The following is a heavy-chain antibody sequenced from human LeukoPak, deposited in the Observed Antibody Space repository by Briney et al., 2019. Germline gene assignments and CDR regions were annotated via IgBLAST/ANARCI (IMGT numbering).Heavy chain of an antibody. D-gene: IGHD3-10*01. CDR3: AKDGSLGGFYYYYMDV. Sequence: GGTLRLSCVVSGFTFSSYSMSWVRQAPGKGLEWVSAISGSGGSTYYADSVKGRFTISRDNSKNTLYLQMNSLRAEDTAVYYCAKDGSLGGFYYYYMDVWGKGTTVTVSS. CDR2: ISGSGGST. V-gene: IGHV3-23*01. CDR1: GFTFSSYS. J-gene: IGHJ6*03.